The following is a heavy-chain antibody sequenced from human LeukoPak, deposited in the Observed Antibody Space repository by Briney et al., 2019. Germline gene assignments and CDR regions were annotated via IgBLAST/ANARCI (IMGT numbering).Heavy chain of an antibody. Sequence: PGGSLRRSCAASGFTFSIYAMHWVRQAPGKGLEGVAVISNDGSDKYYADSVKGRFTISRDNSKSTLYLQMNSLRTEDTAVYYCARRWYFDLWGRGTLVTVSS. V-gene: IGHV3-30*04. CDR2: ISNDGSDK. CDR1: GFTFSIYA. J-gene: IGHJ2*01. CDR3: ARRWYFDL.